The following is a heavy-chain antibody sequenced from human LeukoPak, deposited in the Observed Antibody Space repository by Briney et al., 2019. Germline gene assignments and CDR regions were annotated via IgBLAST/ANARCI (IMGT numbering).Heavy chain of an antibody. CDR3: ARDAFSYYYDSSGYYDY. V-gene: IGHV1-3*03. CDR1: GYTFTSYA. Sequence: ASVKVSCKASGYTFTSYAMHWVRQAPGQRLEWMGWINAGNGNTKYSQEFQGRVTITRDTSASTAYMELSSLRSEDMAVYYCARDAFSYYYDSSGYYDYWGQGTLVTLS. D-gene: IGHD3-22*01. CDR2: INAGNGNT. J-gene: IGHJ4*02.